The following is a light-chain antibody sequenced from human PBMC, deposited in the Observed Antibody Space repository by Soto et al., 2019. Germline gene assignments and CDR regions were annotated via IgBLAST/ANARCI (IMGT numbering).Light chain of an antibody. Sequence: QSALTQPASMSGSPGQSITISCTGTSSGVGGYNYVSWYQRHPGKAPKLMIYEVSNRPSGVSNRFSGSKSGNTASLTISGLQAEDEADYYCSSSTINNTVLFGGGTKLTVL. CDR1: SSGVGGYNY. V-gene: IGLV2-14*01. J-gene: IGLJ2*01. CDR2: EVS. CDR3: SSSTINNTVL.